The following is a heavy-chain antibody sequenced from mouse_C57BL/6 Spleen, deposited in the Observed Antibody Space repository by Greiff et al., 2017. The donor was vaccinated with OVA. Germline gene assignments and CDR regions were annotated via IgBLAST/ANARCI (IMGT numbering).Heavy chain of an antibody. D-gene: IGHD2-1*01. V-gene: IGHV1-72*01. J-gene: IGHJ4*01. CDR1: GYTFTSYW. CDR2: IDPNSGGT. CDR3: ARGSTMVQCYYAMDY. Sequence: QVQLQQPGAELVKPGASVKLSCKASGYTFTSYWMHWVKQRPGRGLEWIGRIDPNSGGTKYNEKFKGKATLTVDKPSSTAYMQLSSLTSEDSAVYYCARGSTMVQCYYAMDYWGQGTSVTVSS.